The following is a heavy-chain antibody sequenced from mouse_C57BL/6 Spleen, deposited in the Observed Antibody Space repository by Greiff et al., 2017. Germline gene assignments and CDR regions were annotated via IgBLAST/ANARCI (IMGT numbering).Heavy chain of an antibody. Sequence: VQLQQPGAELVRPGSSVKLSCKASGYTFTSYWMDWVKQRPGQGLEWIGNIYPSDSETHYNQKFKDKATLTVDKSSSTAYMQLSSLTSEDSAVYYCAIDYYGSRRYFDVWGTGTTVTVSS. D-gene: IGHD1-1*01. CDR1: GYTFTSYW. J-gene: IGHJ1*03. CDR2: IYPSDSET. V-gene: IGHV1-61*01. CDR3: AIDYYGSRRYFDV.